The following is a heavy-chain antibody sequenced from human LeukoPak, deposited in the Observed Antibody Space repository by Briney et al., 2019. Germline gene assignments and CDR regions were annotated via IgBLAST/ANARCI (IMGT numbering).Heavy chain of an antibody. Sequence: PGGSLRLSCAASGFTFSSYAMSWVRQAPGKGLEWVSAISGSGGSTYYADSVKGRFTISRDNSKNTLHLQMNSLRAEDTAVYYCAKEMDCSSTSCYTPYFDYWGQGTLVTVSS. V-gene: IGHV3-23*01. J-gene: IGHJ4*02. CDR2: ISGSGGST. D-gene: IGHD2-2*02. CDR3: AKEMDCSSTSCYTPYFDY. CDR1: GFTFSSYA.